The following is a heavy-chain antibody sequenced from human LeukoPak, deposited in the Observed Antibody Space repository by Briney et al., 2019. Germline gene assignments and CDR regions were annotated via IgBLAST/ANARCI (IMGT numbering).Heavy chain of an antibody. J-gene: IGHJ5*02. D-gene: IGHD1-26*01. CDR3: ARAPGSWFDP. CDR1: GGSISSGGYS. V-gene: IGHV4-30-2*01. CDR2: IYHSGST. Sequence: PSETLSLTCAVSGGSISSGGYSWSWIRQPPGKGLERIGYIYHSGSTYYNPSLKSRVTISVDRSKNQFSLKLSSVTAADTAVYYCARAPGSWFDPWGQGTLVTVSS.